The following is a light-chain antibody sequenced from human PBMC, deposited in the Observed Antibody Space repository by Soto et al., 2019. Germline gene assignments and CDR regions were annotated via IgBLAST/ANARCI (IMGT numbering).Light chain of an antibody. V-gene: IGKV3-20*01. CDR1: QSVSSSY. CDR3: QQYNNWPT. CDR2: GAS. J-gene: IGKJ4*01. Sequence: EIVLTQSPGTLSLSPGERATLSCRASQSVSSSYLAWYQQKPGQAPRLPIYGASSRATGIPDRFSGSGSGTEFTLTISSLQSEDFAVYYCQQYNNWPTFGGGTKVDIK.